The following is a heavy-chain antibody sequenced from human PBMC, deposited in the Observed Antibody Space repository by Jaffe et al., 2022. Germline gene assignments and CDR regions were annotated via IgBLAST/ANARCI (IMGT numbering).Heavy chain of an antibody. CDR3: ARIRMQKEPITMIVVVHFDY. CDR2: IYHSGST. J-gene: IGHJ4*02. V-gene: IGHV4-4*02. CDR1: GGSISSSNW. D-gene: IGHD3-22*01. Sequence: QVQLQESGPGLVKPSGTLSLTCAVSGGSISSSNWWSWIRQPPGKGLEWIGEIYHSGSTNYNPSLKSRVTISVDKSKNQFSLKLSSVTAADTAVYYCARIRMQKEPITMIVVVHFDYWGQGTLVTVSS.